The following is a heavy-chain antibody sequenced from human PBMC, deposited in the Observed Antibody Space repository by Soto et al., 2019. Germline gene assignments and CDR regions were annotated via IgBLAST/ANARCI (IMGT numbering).Heavy chain of an antibody. D-gene: IGHD2-8*01. Sequence: SETLSLTCTVSGGSISSNYWSWIRQPPGKGLEWIGYIYSSGGTDYNPSLRSRLTVSVDTSKNQFSLKLNSVTAADTAVYYCARTDANGYCDYWGQGTLVTVS. CDR3: ARTDANGYCDY. CDR1: GGSISSNY. V-gene: IGHV4-59*01. CDR2: IYSSGGT. J-gene: IGHJ4*02.